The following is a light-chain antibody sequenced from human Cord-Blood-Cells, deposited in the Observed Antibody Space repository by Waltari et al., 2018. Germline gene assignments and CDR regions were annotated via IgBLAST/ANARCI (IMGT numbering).Light chain of an antibody. J-gene: IGKJ3*01. CDR2: GAS. Sequence: EIVLTLSPGTLSLSPGERATLSCRASQSVSSSYLAWYQQKPGQAPRPLIYGASSRATGIPDRFSGSVSGTDFTLTISRLEPEDFAVYYCQQYGSSPFTFGPGTKVDIK. CDR3: QQYGSSPFT. CDR1: QSVSSSY. V-gene: IGKV3-20*01.